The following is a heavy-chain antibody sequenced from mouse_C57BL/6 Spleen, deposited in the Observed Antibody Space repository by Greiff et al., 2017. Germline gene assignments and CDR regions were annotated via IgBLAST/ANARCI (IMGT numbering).Heavy chain of an antibody. CDR1: GFTFSDYY. V-gene: IGHV5-16*01. Sequence: EVNVVESEGGLVQPGSSMKLSCTASGFTFSDYYMAWVRQVPEKGLEWVANINYDGSSTYYLDSLKSRFIISRDNAKNILYLQMSSLKSEDTTTYYCARVYSNYEYFDYWGQGTTLTVSS. D-gene: IGHD2-5*01. CDR3: ARVYSNYEYFDY. CDR2: INYDGSST. J-gene: IGHJ2*01.